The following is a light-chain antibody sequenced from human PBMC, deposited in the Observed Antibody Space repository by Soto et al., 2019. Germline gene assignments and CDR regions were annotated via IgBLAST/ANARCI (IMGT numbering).Light chain of an antibody. CDR3: QTWGTGIEV. J-gene: IGLJ3*02. Sequence: QPVLTQSPSASASLGASVKLTCTLSSGHSSYTIAWYQQQPEKGPRYLMTLNSDGSHSKGDGIPDRFSGSSSGAERYLSISSLQSEDEADYYCQTWGTGIEVFGGGTKVTVL. CDR1: SGHSSYT. V-gene: IGLV4-69*01. CDR2: LNSDGSH.